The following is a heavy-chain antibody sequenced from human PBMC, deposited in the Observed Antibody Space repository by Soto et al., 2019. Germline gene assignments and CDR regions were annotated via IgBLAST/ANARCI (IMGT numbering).Heavy chain of an antibody. V-gene: IGHV1-2*02. CDR3: ARVRRSPYAMDV. CDR1: GYTFTGHY. D-gene: IGHD2-2*01. J-gene: IGHJ6*02. CDR2: INPISGDT. Sequence: QVQLVQSGAEVKKPGASVKVSCKASGYTFTGHYIHGVRQAPGQGLEWMGWINPISGDTEYAQKFQGRVTMTRDTSISTAYMDPRSLISDDTAVYYCARVRRSPYAMDVWGQGTTVTVSS.